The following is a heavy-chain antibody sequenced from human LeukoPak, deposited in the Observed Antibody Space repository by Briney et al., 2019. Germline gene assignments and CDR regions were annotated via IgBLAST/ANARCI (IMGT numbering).Heavy chain of an antibody. J-gene: IGHJ3*01. D-gene: IGHD3-10*01. CDR2: INPKSGGT. CDR3: ARGRGTMVRGVIDALDF. V-gene: IGHV1-2*02. CDR1: GYTFTAYC. Sequence: ASAKVSCKASGYTFTAYCVHWVRQAPGQGLEWMGWINPKSGGTYYAQKFQGRVSMTRDTSITTAYMELSRLTSDDTAVYYCARGRGTMVRGVIDALDFWGQGSMVTVSS.